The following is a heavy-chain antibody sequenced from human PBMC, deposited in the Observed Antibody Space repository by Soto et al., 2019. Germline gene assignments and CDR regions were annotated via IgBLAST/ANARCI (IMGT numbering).Heavy chain of an antibody. CDR2: ISWNSGSI. CDR1: GFTFDDYA. V-gene: IGHV3-9*01. J-gene: IGHJ4*02. Sequence: EVQLVESGGGLVQSGRSLRLSCAASGFTFDDYAMHWVRQAPGKGLEWVSSISWNSGSIAYADSVKGRFTISRDNAKNSLFLQMSSLRPEDTALYYCAKALDYYSSGYYYFDYWGQGTLVTVSS. D-gene: IGHD3-22*01. CDR3: AKALDYYSSGYYYFDY.